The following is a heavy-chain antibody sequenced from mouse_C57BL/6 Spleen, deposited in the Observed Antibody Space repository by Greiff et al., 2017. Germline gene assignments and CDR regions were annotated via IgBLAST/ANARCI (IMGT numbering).Heavy chain of an antibody. CDR1: GYTFTSYG. D-gene: IGHD1-1*01. J-gene: IGHJ4*01. CDR3: ARGDYYGSRYAMDY. CDR2: IYPRSGNT. V-gene: IGHV1-81*01. Sequence: QVQLQQSGAELARPGASVKLSCKASGYTFTSYGISWVKQRTGQGLEWIGEIYPRSGNTYYNEKFKGKATLTADKSSSTAYMELRSLTSEDSAVYYCARGDYYGSRYAMDYWGQGTSVTVSS.